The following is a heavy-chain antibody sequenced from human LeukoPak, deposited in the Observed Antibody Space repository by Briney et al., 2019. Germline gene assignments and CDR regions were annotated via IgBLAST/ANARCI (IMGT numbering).Heavy chain of an antibody. CDR1: GFTFSSYW. Sequence: PGGSLRLSCAAAGFTFSSYWMHWVRQAPGKGLEWVAVIWYDGSNKYYADSVKGRFTISRDNSKNTLYLQMNSLRAEDTAVYYCARDLKTTQWATYYDILTGYPFGYWGQGTLVTVSS. CDR2: IWYDGSNK. D-gene: IGHD3-9*01. V-gene: IGHV3-33*08. CDR3: ARDLKTTQWATYYDILTGYPFGY. J-gene: IGHJ4*02.